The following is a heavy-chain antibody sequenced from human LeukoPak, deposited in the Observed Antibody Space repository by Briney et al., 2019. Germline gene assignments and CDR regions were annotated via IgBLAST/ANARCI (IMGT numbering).Heavy chain of an antibody. CDR3: AKDKVAVAGSYWYFDL. D-gene: IGHD6-19*01. CDR2: ISWNSGSI. J-gene: IGHJ2*01. CDR1: GFTFSSYA. Sequence: PGGSLRLSCAASGFTFSSYAMHWVRQAPGKGLEWVSGISWNSGSIGYADSVKGRFTISRDNAKNSLYLQMNSLRAEDTALYYCAKDKVAVAGSYWYFDLWGRGTLVTVSS. V-gene: IGHV3-9*01.